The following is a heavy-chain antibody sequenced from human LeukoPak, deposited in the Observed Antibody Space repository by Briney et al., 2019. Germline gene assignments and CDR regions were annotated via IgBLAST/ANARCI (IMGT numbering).Heavy chain of an antibody. V-gene: IGHV4-39*01. D-gene: IGHD1-26*01. J-gene: IGHJ4*02. CDR2: IYYSGST. Sequence: PSETLSLTCTVSGGSISSSSYYWGWIRQPPGKGLESIGSIYYSGSTYYNPSLKSRVTISVDTSKNQFSLKLSSVTAADTAVYYCARGYTVGALGSDYWGQGTLVTVSS. CDR3: ARGYTVGALGSDY. CDR1: GGSISSSSYY.